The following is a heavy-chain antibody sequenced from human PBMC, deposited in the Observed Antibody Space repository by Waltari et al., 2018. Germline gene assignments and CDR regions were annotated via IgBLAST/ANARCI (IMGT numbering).Heavy chain of an antibody. D-gene: IGHD5-12*01. V-gene: IGHV4-39*07. CDR1: GGSISSSSYY. Sequence: QLQLQESGPGLVKPSETLSLTCTVSGGSISSSSYYWGWIRQPPGKGLEWIGSIYYSGSTYYNPSLKSRVTISVDTSKNQFSLKLSSGTAADTAVYYCAREGEMATKGGWFDPWGQGTLVTVSS. CDR3: AREGEMATKGGWFDP. J-gene: IGHJ5*02. CDR2: IYYSGST.